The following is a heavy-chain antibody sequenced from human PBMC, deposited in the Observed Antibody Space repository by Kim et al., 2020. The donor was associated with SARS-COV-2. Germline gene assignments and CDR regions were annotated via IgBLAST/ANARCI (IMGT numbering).Heavy chain of an antibody. CDR3: ARDSGGWPPDGMDV. D-gene: IGHD6-19*01. CDR1: GYTFTSYG. J-gene: IGHJ6*02. Sequence: ASVKVSCKASGYTFTSYGISWVRQAPGQGLEWMGWISAYNGNTNYAQKLQGRVTMTTDTSTSTAYMELRSLRSDDTAVYYCARDSGGWPPDGMDVWGQGTTVTVSS. CDR2: ISAYNGNT. V-gene: IGHV1-18*01.